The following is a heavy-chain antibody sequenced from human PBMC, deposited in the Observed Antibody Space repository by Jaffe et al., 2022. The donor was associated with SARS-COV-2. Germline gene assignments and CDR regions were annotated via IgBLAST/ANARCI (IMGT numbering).Heavy chain of an antibody. CDR3: ARGGSRPVECSGGSCHISYF. D-gene: IGHD2-15*01. CDR1: GFTFSDYY. Sequence: QVQLVESGGGLVKPGGSLRLSCAASGFTFSDYYMTWIRQAPGKGLEWVSYIRYTYSSIYYADSVKGRFTISRDDAKNSLYLQMNSLRAEDTAVYYCARGGSRPVECSGGSCHISYFWGQGTLVTVSS. J-gene: IGHJ4*02. V-gene: IGHV3-11*01. CDR2: IRYTYSSI.